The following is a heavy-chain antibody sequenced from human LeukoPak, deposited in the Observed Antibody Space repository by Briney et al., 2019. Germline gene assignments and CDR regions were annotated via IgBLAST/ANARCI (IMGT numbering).Heavy chain of an antibody. J-gene: IGHJ4*02. V-gene: IGHV3-23*01. Sequence: GGSLRLSCADPGFSFSSYAMSWVRQAPGKGLEWVSAISGSGGSTYYADSVKARSTISRDNSKNPLHLQMNSLRAEDTAIYYRAKDQDTSSWNYFDYWGQGTLVTVSS. CDR3: AKDQDTSSWNYFDY. CDR2: ISGSGGST. D-gene: IGHD6-13*01. CDR1: GFSFSSYA.